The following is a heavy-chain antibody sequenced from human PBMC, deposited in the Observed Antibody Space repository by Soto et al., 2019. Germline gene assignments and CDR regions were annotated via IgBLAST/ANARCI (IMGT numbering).Heavy chain of an antibody. CDR3: ARDRDGSGTWAFDY. J-gene: IGHJ4*02. CDR2: IFYDGSNK. V-gene: IGHV3-33*01. Sequence: QVQLVESVGGVVQPGRSLRLSCAASGFSFSFYGMHWVRQAPGKGLEWVAVIFYDGSNKYYGDSVKGRFTISRDNSKNTLFLQMNSLRADDTAVYYCARDRDGSGTWAFDYWGQGTLVTVSS. D-gene: IGHD3-10*01. CDR1: GFSFSFYG.